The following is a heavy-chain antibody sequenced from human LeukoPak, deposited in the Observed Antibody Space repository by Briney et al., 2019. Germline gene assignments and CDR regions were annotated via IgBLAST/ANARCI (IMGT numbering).Heavy chain of an antibody. CDR1: GYTFTVYF. J-gene: IGHJ4*02. D-gene: IGHD3-22*01. CDR3: ARELNYDSSGYYFDY. V-gene: IGHV1-2*02. Sequence: ASVKVSCKASGYTFTVYFMHWVRRAPGQGLEWMGWINPNSGGTNYAQKFQGRVTMTRDTSISTAYMELSRLRSDDTAVYHCARELNYDSSGYYFDYWGQGTLVTVSS. CDR2: INPNSGGT.